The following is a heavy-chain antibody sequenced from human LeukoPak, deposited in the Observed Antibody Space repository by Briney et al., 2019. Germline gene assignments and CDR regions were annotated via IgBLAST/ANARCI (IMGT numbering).Heavy chain of an antibody. CDR3: ARDRGRGSSHNDY. V-gene: IGHV3-33*01. CDR2: IWYDGSNI. J-gene: IGHJ4*02. Sequence: GGSLRLSCAASGFTFSSYGMHWVRQAPGKGLEWVAVIWYDGSNIYYADSVKGRFTISRDNSKNTLYLQMDSLRAEDTAVYYCARDRGRGSSHNDYWGQGILLTVSS. D-gene: IGHD2-15*01. CDR1: GFTFSSYG.